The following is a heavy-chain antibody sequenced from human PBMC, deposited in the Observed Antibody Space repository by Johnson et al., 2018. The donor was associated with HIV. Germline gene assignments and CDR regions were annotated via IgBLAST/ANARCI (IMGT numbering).Heavy chain of an antibody. V-gene: IGHV3-30-3*01. D-gene: IGHD2-15*01. Sequence: VQLVESGGGVVQPGRSLRLSCAASGFTFSSYAMHWVRQAPGKGLEWVAVISYDGGNKYYADSVKGRFTISRDNSKNTLYLQMNSLRAEDTAVYYCARELGGGYGLMGAFDIWGQGTMVTVSS. J-gene: IGHJ3*02. CDR1: GFTFSSYA. CDR2: ISYDGGNK. CDR3: ARELGGGYGLMGAFDI.